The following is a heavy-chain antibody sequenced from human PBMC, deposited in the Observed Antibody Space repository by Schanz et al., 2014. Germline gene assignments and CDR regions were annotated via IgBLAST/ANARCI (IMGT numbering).Heavy chain of an antibody. CDR1: GGSISSATSY. D-gene: IGHD4-17*01. CDR2: ISYSGST. J-gene: IGHJ3*02. CDR3: ARDRGHGDLPGDI. V-gene: IGHV4-31*03. Sequence: QVQLQESGPGLVKPSQTLSLTCTVSGGSISSATSYWSWIRQHPGKGLEWIGFISYSGSTYYNPSLKSRVTISVDTSKNQFSLNLSSATAADTAVYYCARDRGHGDLPGDIWGQGTMVTVSS.